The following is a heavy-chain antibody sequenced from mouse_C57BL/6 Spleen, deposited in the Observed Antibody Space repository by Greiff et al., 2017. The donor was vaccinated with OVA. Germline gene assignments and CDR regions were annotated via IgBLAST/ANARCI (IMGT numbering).Heavy chain of an antibody. D-gene: IGHD4-1*01. J-gene: IGHJ2*01. CDR2: ISSGGSYT. CDR3: ARRRTGTGDYFDY. Sequence: EVKLVESGGDLVKPGGSLKLSCAASGFTFSSYGMSWVRQTPDKRLEWVATISSGGSYTYYPDSVKGRFTISRDNAKNTLYLQMSSLKSEDTAMYYCARRRTGTGDYFDYWGQGTTLTVSS. V-gene: IGHV5-6*02. CDR1: GFTFSSYG.